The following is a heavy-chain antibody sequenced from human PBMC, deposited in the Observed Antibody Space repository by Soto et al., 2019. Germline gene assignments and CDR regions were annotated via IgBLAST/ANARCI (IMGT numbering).Heavy chain of an antibody. CDR1: GFTFSSYA. V-gene: IGHV3-23*01. CDR2: ISGSGGHT. D-gene: IGHD6-19*01. Sequence: EVQLLESGGGLEQPGRSLTLSCAASGFTFSSYAMNWVRQAPGKGLEWVSSISGSGGHTYYADSVKGRFTISRDKSKNTLYLQMNSLRAEDTAIYYCAKERQWLVRDYAFDIWGQGTLVTVSS. CDR3: AKERQWLVRDYAFDI. J-gene: IGHJ3*02.